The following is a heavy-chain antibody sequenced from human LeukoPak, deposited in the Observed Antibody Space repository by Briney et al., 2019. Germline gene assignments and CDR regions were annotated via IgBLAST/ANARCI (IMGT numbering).Heavy chain of an antibody. CDR3: AKAPVTSCRGAYCYPFDS. Sequence: GGSLRLSCAASGFTLSTYAMSWVRQTPGKGLEWVAATSSSDAGTYHADSVRGRFAISRDNSKNTLYLQMNSLRAEDAAVYFCAKAPVTSCRGAYCYPFDSWGQGTLVTVSS. CDR1: GFTLSTYA. J-gene: IGHJ4*02. CDR2: TSSSDAGT. D-gene: IGHD2-21*01. V-gene: IGHV3-23*01.